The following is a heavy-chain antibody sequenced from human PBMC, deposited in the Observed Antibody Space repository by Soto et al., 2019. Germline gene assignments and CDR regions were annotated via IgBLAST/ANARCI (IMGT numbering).Heavy chain of an antibody. CDR2: IWHDGSFK. Sequence: QVQLVESGGGVVQPGRSLRLSCAASGFTFRSYGMHWVRQAPGKGLEWVASIWHDGSFKYEADSVKGRFTISRDNSKNTLSLQMNSLRADDTAAYYCARGEEEGNYFDNWGLGTLVTVSS. CDR1: GFTFRSYG. J-gene: IGHJ4*02. CDR3: ARGEEEGNYFDN. V-gene: IGHV3-33*01.